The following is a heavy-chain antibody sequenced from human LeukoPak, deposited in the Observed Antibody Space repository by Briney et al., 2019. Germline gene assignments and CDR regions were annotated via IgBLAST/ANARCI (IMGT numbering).Heavy chain of an antibody. CDR3: VRWRARQSEFDS. J-gene: IGHJ4*02. CDR2: MTPDGHEE. D-gene: IGHD3-3*01. CDR1: GFTFSTYF. Sequence: GVSLRLSCAASGFTFSTYFMGWVRQAPGKGLECVANMTPDGHEEYCVDSVKGRFTISRDSAWNSLFLQMNNLRVEDTATYYCVRWRARQSEFDSWGQGTLVTVSS. V-gene: IGHV3-7*01.